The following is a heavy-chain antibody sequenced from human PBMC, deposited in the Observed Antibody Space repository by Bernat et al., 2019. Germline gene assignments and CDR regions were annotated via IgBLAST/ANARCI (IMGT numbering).Heavy chain of an antibody. J-gene: IGHJ4*02. CDR2: INPNSGGT. Sequence: QVQLVQSGAEVKKPGASVKVSCKASGYTFTGYYMHWVRQAPGQGLEWMGWINPNSGGTNYAQKFKGRVTMTSDTSISTAYMERSRLRSDDTAVYYCARAYSSGWYRYDYWGQGTLVTVSS. V-gene: IGHV1-2*02. CDR3: ARAYSSGWYRYDY. D-gene: IGHD6-19*01. CDR1: GYTFTGYY.